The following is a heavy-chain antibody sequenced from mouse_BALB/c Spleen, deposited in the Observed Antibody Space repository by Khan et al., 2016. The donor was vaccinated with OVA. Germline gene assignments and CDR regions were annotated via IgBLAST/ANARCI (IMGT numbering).Heavy chain of an antibody. D-gene: IGHD2-14*01. J-gene: IGHJ4*01. V-gene: IGHV2-2*02. CDR2: IWSGGST. CDR1: GFSLTSYG. CDR3: ARIFIGTTDYAMDY. Sequence: QVQLKQSGPGLVQPSQSLSITCTVSGFSLTSYGVHWVRQSPGKGLEWRGVIWSGGSTDYNAAFISRLSISKDNSKSQVFFKMNSLQANDTAIYYCARIFIGTTDYAMDYWGQGTSVTVSS.